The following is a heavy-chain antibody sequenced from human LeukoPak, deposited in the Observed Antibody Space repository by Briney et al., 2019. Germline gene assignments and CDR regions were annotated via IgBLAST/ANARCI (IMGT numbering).Heavy chain of an antibody. J-gene: IGHJ4*02. CDR2: IYSGGST. V-gene: IGHV3-53*01. CDR1: GFTVSSNY. CDR3: ARLWFGEYYFDY. D-gene: IGHD3-10*01. Sequence: PGGSLRLSCAASGFTVSSNYMSWVRQAPGKGLEWVSVIYSGGSTCYADSVKGRFTISRDNSKNTLYLQMNSLRAEDTAVYYCARLWFGEYYFDYWGQGTLVTVSS.